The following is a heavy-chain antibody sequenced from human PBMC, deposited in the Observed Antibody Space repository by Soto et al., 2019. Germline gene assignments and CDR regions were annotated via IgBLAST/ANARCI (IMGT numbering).Heavy chain of an antibody. CDR3: ASEEPDGYNYTPDY. V-gene: IGHV3-21*01. J-gene: IGHJ4*02. D-gene: IGHD5-12*01. Sequence: EVQLVESGGGLVKPGGSLRLSCAASGFTFSTYSMNWIRQAPGKGLEWVSSISSNSGHIYYADSVKGRFTISRDNAKNSLYLQMSSLRAEDTAVYFCASEEPDGYNYTPDYWGQGTLVTVSS. CDR1: GFTFSTYS. CDR2: ISSNSGHI.